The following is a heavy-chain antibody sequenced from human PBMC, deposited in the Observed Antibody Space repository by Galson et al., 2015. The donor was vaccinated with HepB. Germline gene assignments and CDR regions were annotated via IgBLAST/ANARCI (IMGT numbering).Heavy chain of an antibody. CDR3: ARVGHSYGFYYYYMDV. Sequence: SVKVSCKASGGTFSSYAISWVRQAPGQGLEWMGRTIPILGIANYAQKFQGRVTFTADKSTSTAYMELSSLRSEDTAVYYCARVGHSYGFYYYYMDVWGKGTTVTVSS. V-gene: IGHV1-69*04. CDR1: GGTFSSYA. D-gene: IGHD5-18*01. CDR2: TIPILGIA. J-gene: IGHJ6*03.